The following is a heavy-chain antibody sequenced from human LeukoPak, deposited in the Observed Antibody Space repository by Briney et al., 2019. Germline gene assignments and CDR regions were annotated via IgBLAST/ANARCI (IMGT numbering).Heavy chain of an antibody. Sequence: SETLSLTCTVSGGSISSNSYYWVWIRQSPGKGLEWIGNIYSGGSTYYTPSLKSRVTISVDTSKNQFSLKLSSVTAADTAIYLRARHSRSGSGGYENAFDIWGQGTMVTVSS. V-gene: IGHV4-39*01. J-gene: IGHJ3*02. D-gene: IGHD5-12*01. CDR2: IYSGGST. CDR3: ARHSRSGSGGYENAFDI. CDR1: GGSISSNSYY.